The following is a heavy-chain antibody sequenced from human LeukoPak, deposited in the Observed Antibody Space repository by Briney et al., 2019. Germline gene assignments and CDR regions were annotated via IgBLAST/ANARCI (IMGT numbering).Heavy chain of an antibody. J-gene: IGHJ6*04. D-gene: IGHD2-15*01. V-gene: IGHV3-23*01. Sequence: GGSLRLSCAPSGFTFSSYAMSWVRQAPGKGLEWVSAISGSGGSTYYTDSVKGRFTISRDNSKNTLYLQMNSLRAEDTAVYYCAKDQLRLVVVVAATTKRGMDVWGEGTTVSVSS. CDR2: ISGSGGST. CDR1: GFTFSSYA. CDR3: AKDQLRLVVVVAATTKRGMDV.